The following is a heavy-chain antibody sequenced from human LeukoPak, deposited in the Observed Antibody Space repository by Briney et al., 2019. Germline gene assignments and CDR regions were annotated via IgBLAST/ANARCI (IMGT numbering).Heavy chain of an antibody. J-gene: IGHJ4*02. CDR1: GFAFSSYA. Sequence: TGGSLRLSCAASGFAFSSYAMSWVRQAPGKGLEWVSAISGSGGSTYYADSVKGRFTISRDNSKSTLYLQMNSLRAKDTAVYYCATPRYSSGWSDFDYWGQGALVTVSS. CDR2: ISGSGGST. D-gene: IGHD6-19*01. CDR3: ATPRYSSGWSDFDY. V-gene: IGHV3-23*01.